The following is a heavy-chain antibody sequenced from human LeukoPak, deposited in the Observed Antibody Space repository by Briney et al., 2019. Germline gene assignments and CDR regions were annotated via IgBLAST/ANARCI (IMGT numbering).Heavy chain of an antibody. Sequence: SETLSLTCAVYVGSFSGYYWSWIRQPPGKGLEWIGEINHSGSTNYNPSLKSRVTISVDTSKNQFSLKLSSVTAADTAVYYCARGQNVTVGYWGQGTLVTVSS. CDR3: ARGQNVTVGY. V-gene: IGHV4-34*01. D-gene: IGHD2/OR15-2a*01. CDR1: VGSFSGYY. J-gene: IGHJ4*02. CDR2: INHSGST.